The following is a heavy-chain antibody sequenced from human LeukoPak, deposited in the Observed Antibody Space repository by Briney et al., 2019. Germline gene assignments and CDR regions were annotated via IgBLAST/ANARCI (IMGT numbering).Heavy chain of an antibody. CDR1: GFTFSSYS. CDR2: ISSSSSTI. CDR3: AREGHLYSSGWYLYAFDI. Sequence: GGSLRLSCAASGFTFSSYSMNWVRQAPGKGLEWVSYISSSSSTIYYADSVKGRFTISRDNAKNSLYLQMNSLRAEDTAVYYCAREGHLYSSGWYLYAFDIWGQGTMVTVSS. V-gene: IGHV3-48*01. J-gene: IGHJ3*02. D-gene: IGHD6-19*01.